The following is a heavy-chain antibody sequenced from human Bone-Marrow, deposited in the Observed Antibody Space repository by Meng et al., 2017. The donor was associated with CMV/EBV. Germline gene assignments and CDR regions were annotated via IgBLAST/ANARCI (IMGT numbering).Heavy chain of an antibody. V-gene: IGHV4-31*02. J-gene: IGHJ4*02. D-gene: IGHD2-2*01. CDR1: GGSISSGVYY. Sequence: SGGSISSGVYYWSWIRQHPGKGLEWIGYIYYSGSTYYNPSLKSRVTISVDTSKNQFSLKLSSVTAADTAVYYCARGTVVPAATAFDYWGQGTLVTVSS. CDR2: IYYSGST. CDR3: ARGTVVPAATAFDY.